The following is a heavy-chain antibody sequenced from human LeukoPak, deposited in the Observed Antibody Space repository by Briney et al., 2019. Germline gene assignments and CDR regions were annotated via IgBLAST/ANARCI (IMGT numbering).Heavy chain of an antibody. J-gene: IGHJ5*02. CDR1: GYTFTSYY. D-gene: IGHD6-19*01. V-gene: IGHV1-46*01. Sequence: ASVKVSCKASGYTFTSYYMHWVRQAPGQGLEWMGIINPSGGSTSYAQKFQGRVTMTRDMSTSTAYMELRSLRSDDTAVYYCARDTVAGIGNWFDPWGQGTLVTVSS. CDR3: ARDTVAGIGNWFDP. CDR2: INPSGGST.